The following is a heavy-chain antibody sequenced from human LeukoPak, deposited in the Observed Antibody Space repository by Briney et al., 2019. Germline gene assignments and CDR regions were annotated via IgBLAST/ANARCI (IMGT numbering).Heavy chain of an antibody. CDR3: ARVTHRKAFDI. CDR1: GYTFTSYY. V-gene: IGHV1-46*01. CDR2: INPSGGST. Sequence: ASVKASCKASGYTFTSYYMHWVRQAPGQGLEWMGIINPSGGSTSYAQKFQGRVTMTRDTSTSTVYMELSSLRSEDTAVYYCARVTHRKAFDIWGQGAMVTVSS. J-gene: IGHJ3*02.